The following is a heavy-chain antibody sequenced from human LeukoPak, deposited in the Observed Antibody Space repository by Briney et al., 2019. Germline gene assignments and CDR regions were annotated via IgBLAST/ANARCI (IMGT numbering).Heavy chain of an antibody. D-gene: IGHD3-10*01. V-gene: IGHV3-23*01. CDR2: ISGSGGST. CDR3: AKGSVRGVIIRGSYYYYGMDV. Sequence: GGSLRLSCAASGFTFSSYAMSWVRQAPGKGLEWVSAISGSGGSTYYADSVKGRFTISRDNSKNTLYLQMNSLRAEDTAVYYCAKGSVRGVIIRGSYYYYGMDVWGQGTTVTVSS. J-gene: IGHJ6*02. CDR1: GFTFSSYA.